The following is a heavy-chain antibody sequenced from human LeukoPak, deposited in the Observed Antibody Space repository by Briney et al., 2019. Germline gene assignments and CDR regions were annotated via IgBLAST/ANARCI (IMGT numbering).Heavy chain of an antibody. CDR2: INPAGTST. Sequence: GGSLRLSCAASGFTFSHYTMNWVRQTPGKGLEWISSINPAGTSTYYADSVKGRFTISRDNAKNSLYLQMNSLRAEDTAVYYCARFHSSGWFIDYWGQGTLVTVPS. CDR3: ARFHSSGWFIDY. CDR1: GFTFSHYT. J-gene: IGHJ4*02. V-gene: IGHV3-21*01. D-gene: IGHD6-19*01.